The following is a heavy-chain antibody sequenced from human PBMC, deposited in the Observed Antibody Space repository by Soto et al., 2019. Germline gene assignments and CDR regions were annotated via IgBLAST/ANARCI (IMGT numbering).Heavy chain of an antibody. J-gene: IGHJ6*02. V-gene: IGHV4-34*01. CDR1: GGSFSGYY. D-gene: IGHD3-10*01. Sequence: SETLSLTCAVYGGSFSGYYWSWIRQPPGKGLEWIGEINHSGSTNYNPSLKSRVTISVDTSKNQFSLKLSSVTAADTAVYYCARGDGSGSYYTFYYHYGMDVWGQGTTVTVSS. CDR3: ARGDGSGSYYTFYYHYGMDV. CDR2: INHSGST.